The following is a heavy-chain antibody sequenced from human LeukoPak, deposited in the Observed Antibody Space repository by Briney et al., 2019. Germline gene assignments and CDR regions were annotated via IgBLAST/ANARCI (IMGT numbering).Heavy chain of an antibody. D-gene: IGHD1-26*01. J-gene: IGHJ1*01. CDR3: TRGLWELLN. CDR1: GYAFTSYD. V-gene: IGHV1-8*01. CDR2: MNPTNGNT. Sequence: ASVKVSCKASGYAFTSYDINWVRQATGQGLEWVGWMNPTNGNTGYAQEFQGRVTMTRNTSISTAYLELSSLRSEDTAVYYCTRGLWELLNWGQGTLVTVSS.